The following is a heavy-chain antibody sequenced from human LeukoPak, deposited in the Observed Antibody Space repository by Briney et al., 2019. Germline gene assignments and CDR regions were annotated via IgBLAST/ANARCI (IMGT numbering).Heavy chain of an antibody. V-gene: IGHV4-4*07. Sequence: SETLSLTCTVSGGSISSYYWSWIRQPAGKGLEWIGRIYSSGSTIYNPPLKSRATMSVDTSKNQFSLKLSSVTAADTAVYYCARGLQTGGWNVFDYWGQGTLVTVSS. CDR2: IYSSGST. J-gene: IGHJ4*02. D-gene: IGHD1-1*01. CDR3: ARGLQTGGWNVFDY. CDR1: GGSISSYY.